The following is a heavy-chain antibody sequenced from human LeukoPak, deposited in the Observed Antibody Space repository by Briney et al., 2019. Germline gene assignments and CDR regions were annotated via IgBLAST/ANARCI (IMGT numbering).Heavy chain of an antibody. CDR2: IYYSGST. V-gene: IGHV4-59*08. D-gene: IGHD3-10*01. CDR3: ARGSGRIPFDY. J-gene: IGHJ4*02. Sequence: PSETLSLTCTVSGGSISSYYWSWIRQPPGKGLGWIGYIYYSGSTNYNPSLKSRVTISADTSKNQFSLMLNSVTAADTAVYYCARGSGRIPFDYWGQGTLVTVSS. CDR1: GGSISSYY.